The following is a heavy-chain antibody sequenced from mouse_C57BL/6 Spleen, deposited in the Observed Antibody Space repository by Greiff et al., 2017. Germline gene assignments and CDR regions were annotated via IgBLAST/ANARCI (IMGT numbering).Heavy chain of an antibody. CDR1: GYTFTSYG. V-gene: IGHV1-81*01. CDR3: AKDPFTTLVPGGAMDY. D-gene: IGHD6-2*01. CDR2: IYPRSGNT. J-gene: IGHJ4*01. Sequence: QVQLQQSGAELARPGASVKLSCKASGYTFTSYGISWVKQRTGQGLEWIGEIYPRSGNTYYNEKFKGKATLTADKSSSTAYMELRSLTSEDSAVYCCAKDPFTTLVPGGAMDYWGQGTSVTVSS.